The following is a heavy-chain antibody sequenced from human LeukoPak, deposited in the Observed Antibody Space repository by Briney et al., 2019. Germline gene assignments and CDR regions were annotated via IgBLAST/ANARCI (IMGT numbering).Heavy chain of an antibody. Sequence: ASVKVSCKASGYTFTGYYMRWVRQAPGQGLEWMGWINPNSGGTNYAQKFQGRVTMTRDTSISTAYMELSRLRSDDTAVYYCARAPMIVVERPFDYWGQGTLVTVSS. CDR1: GYTFTGYY. V-gene: IGHV1-2*02. CDR2: INPNSGGT. D-gene: IGHD3-22*01. J-gene: IGHJ4*02. CDR3: ARAPMIVVERPFDY.